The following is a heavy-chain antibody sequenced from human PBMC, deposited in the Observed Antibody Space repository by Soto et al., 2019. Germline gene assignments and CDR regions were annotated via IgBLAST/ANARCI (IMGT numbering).Heavy chain of an antibody. CDR2: IWYDGSNK. V-gene: IGHV3-33*01. Sequence: GESLKISCAASGFTFSSYGMHWVRQAPGKGLEWVAVIWYDGSNKYYADSVKGRFTISSDNSKNTLYLQMNSLRAEDTAVYYCARDGYCSGGSCYRPQYYYYMDVWGKGTTVTVSS. CDR1: GFTFSSYG. J-gene: IGHJ6*03. D-gene: IGHD2-15*01. CDR3: ARDGYCSGGSCYRPQYYYYMDV.